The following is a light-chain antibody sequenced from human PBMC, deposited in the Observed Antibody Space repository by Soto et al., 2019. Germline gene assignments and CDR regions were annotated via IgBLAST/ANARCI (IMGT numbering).Light chain of an antibody. J-gene: IGLJ1*01. V-gene: IGLV3-21*04. CDR3: QVWDIMTDNYV. Sequence: SYELTQSPSVSVAPEKTATITCGGNNIGNKRVHWYRQKPGQAPVLLISYDSDRPSGIPERFSGSNSGNTATLTISRVEAGDEADYYCQVWDIMTDNYVFGSGTKLTLL. CDR1: NIGNKR. CDR2: YDS.